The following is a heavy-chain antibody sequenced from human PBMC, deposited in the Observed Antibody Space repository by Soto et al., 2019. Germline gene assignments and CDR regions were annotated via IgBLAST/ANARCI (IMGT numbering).Heavy chain of an antibody. CDR3: ARDGSGSYLHYYYGMDV. D-gene: IGHD3-10*01. CDR1: GGTFSSYA. Sequence: QVQLVQSGAEVKKPGSSVKVSCKASGGTFSSYAISWVRQAPGQGLEWMGGIIPIFGTANYAQKFQGRVTITAXXSXSXXYMELSSLRSEDTAVYYCARDGSGSYLHYYYGMDVWGQGATVTVSS. J-gene: IGHJ6*02. CDR2: IIPIFGTA. V-gene: IGHV1-69*12.